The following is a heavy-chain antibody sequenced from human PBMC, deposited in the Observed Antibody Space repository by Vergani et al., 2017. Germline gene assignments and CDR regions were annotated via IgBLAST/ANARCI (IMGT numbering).Heavy chain of an antibody. Sequence: QVQLVESGGGVVQPGRSLRLSCAASGFTFSSYAMHWVRQAPGKGLEWVAVISYDGSNKYYADSVKGRFTISRDNSKNPLYLQMNSLRAEDTAVYYCARDLAATIGGNFDYWGQGTLVTVSS. CDR1: GFTFSSYA. CDR3: ARDLAATIGGNFDY. J-gene: IGHJ4*02. CDR2: ISYDGSNK. D-gene: IGHD5-12*01. V-gene: IGHV3-30*01.